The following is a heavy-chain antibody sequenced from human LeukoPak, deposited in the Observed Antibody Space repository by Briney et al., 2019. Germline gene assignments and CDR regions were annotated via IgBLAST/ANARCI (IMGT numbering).Heavy chain of an antibody. CDR2: ISGSGGST. J-gene: IGHJ1*01. Sequence: GGSLRLSCAASGFTFSSYAMSWVRQAPGKGLEWVSTISGSGGSTYYADSVKGRFIISRDNSQNTLYLQMNSLRAEDTAVYYCAKLFPYYYDSSGSPEFFQHWGQGTLVSVSS. CDR3: AKLFPYYYDSSGSPEFFQH. CDR1: GFTFSSYA. V-gene: IGHV3-23*01. D-gene: IGHD3-22*01.